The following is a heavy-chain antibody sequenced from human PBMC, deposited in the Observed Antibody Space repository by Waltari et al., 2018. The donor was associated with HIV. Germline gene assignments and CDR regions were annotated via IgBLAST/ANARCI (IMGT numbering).Heavy chain of an antibody. CDR2: ISGGGTK. CDR3: AKAVGDTSGRYWGGDV. V-gene: IGHV3-48*03. CDR1: GFTFSNYE. J-gene: IGHJ6*02. Sequence: EVQLVESGGGLVQPGGSLRLSCSCSGFTFSNYEMTWVRQAPGKGLEWFSFISGGGTKYYADSVKCRFSISRDNAKNSLYLQMNSLRAEDTAVYYCAKAVGDTSGRYWGGDVWGQGTTVTVSS. D-gene: IGHD6-19*01.